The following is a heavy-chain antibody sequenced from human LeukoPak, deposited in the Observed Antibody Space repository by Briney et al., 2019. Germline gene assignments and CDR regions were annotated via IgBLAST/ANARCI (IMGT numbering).Heavy chain of an antibody. CDR3: ASGREGYNPSDY. CDR2: ISGYNGNT. CDR1: GYSFTTYG. V-gene: IGHV1-18*01. Sequence: ASVKVSCKPSGYSFTTYGVSWVRQAPGQGLEWMAWISGYNGNTNYAQEYQGRLTLTADTSTSTAYMELRSQRSDDTAVYYCASGREGYNPSDYWGQGTLVTVSS. D-gene: IGHD5-24*01. J-gene: IGHJ4*02.